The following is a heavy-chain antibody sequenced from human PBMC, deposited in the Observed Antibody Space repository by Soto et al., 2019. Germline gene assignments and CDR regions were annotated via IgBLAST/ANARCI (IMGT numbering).Heavy chain of an antibody. Sequence: EVQLVESGGGLVQPGGYLRLSCGASGFTVSSNYMSWVRQAPGKGLEWVSVIYSGGTTYYADSVKGRFTISRDNSKNTLYLQMNSLRAEDTAVYYCARNGDSSDYRGWFDPWGQGTLVTVSS. CDR3: ARNGDSSDYRGWFDP. CDR2: IYSGGTT. J-gene: IGHJ5*02. CDR1: GFTVSSNY. D-gene: IGHD3-22*01. V-gene: IGHV3-66*01.